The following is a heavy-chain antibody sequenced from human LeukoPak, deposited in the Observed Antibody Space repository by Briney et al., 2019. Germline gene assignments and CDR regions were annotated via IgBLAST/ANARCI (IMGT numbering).Heavy chain of an antibody. J-gene: IGHJ4*02. V-gene: IGHV1-18*01. CDR3: ARDGNDVMDY. CDR2: ISGYNDNA. Sequence: GASVKVSCKASGYIFTNYGISWVRQAHGQGLEWVGWISGYNDNAHYAQKLQGRVTMTRETSTSTVYMELRSLSSDDTAIYYCARDGNDVMDYWGQGTLVTVSS. D-gene: IGHD1-1*01. CDR1: GYIFTNYG.